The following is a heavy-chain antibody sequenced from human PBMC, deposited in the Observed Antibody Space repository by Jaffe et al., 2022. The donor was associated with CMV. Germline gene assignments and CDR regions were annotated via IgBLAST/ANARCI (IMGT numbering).Heavy chain of an antibody. CDR3: AREIRSHYYYYGMDV. V-gene: IGHV3-53*01. CDR2: IYSGGST. Sequence: EVQLVESGGGLIQPGGSLRLSCAASGFTVSSNYMSWVRQAPGKGLEWVSVIYSGGSTYYADSVKGRFTISRDNSKNTLYLQMNSLRAEDTAVYYCAREIRSHYYYYGMDVWGQGTTVTVSS. CDR1: GFTVSSNY. D-gene: IGHD4-17*01. J-gene: IGHJ6*02.